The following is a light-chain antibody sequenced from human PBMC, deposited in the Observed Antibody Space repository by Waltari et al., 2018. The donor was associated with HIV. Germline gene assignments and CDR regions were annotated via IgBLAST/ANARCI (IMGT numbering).Light chain of an antibody. J-gene: IGLJ3*02. Sequence: QSALTQPASVSGSPGQAITISCTGSSSDVGRYNLVSWSQHHPGNAPKLMIYEVNHRPSGVSNRFSGSKSGETAFLTISGLQADDEAAYYCCSYAGSRTHWVFGGGTKLTVL. V-gene: IGLV2-23*02. CDR2: EVN. CDR3: CSYAGSRTHWV. CDR1: SSDVGRYNL.